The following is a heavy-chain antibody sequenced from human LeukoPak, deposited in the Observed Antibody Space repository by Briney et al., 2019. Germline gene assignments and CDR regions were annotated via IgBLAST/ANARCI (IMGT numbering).Heavy chain of an antibody. CDR2: IYPGDSDT. D-gene: IGHD2/OR15-2a*01. CDR1: GYSFTNYW. J-gene: IGHJ4*02. V-gene: IGHV5-51*01. CDR3: AREGTTFDFDH. Sequence: GESLQISCKGSGYSFTNYWIGWVRQMPGKGLEWMGIIYPGDSDTRYSPSFQGQVTISADKSITTAYLQWSNLTASDTAMYYCAREGTTFDFDHWGQGTLVTVSS.